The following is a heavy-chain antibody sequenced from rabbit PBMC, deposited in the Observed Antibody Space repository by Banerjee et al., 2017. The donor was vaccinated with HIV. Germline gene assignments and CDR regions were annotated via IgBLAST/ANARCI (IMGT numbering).Heavy chain of an antibody. CDR3: ARDLTGVTGWNFNL. D-gene: IGHD7-1*01. CDR2: IYTSSGST. J-gene: IGHJ4*01. CDR1: GFDFSSYG. Sequence: QSLEEAGGDLVKPGASLQLSCTASGFDFSSYGISWVRQAPGKGLEWNACIYTSSGSTWYASWAKGRFTISKTSSTTVTLQMTSLTAADTATYFCARDLTGVTGWNFNLWGPGTLVTVS. V-gene: IGHV1S40*01.